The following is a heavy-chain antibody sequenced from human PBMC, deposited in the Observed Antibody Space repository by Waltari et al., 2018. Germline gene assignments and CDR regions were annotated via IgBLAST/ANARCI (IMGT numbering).Heavy chain of an antibody. V-gene: IGHV3-7*03. Sequence: EVQLVESGGGLVPPGGSLRLSCEASGFTFGTAWMDWVRQAPGKGLEWVANIKPDGSERYSVDSVKGRFTISRDNAKNSVYLQMNSLRAEDTAVYYCSRSLDAWGQGTTVTVSS. CDR3: SRSLDA. CDR1: GFTFGTAW. J-gene: IGHJ6*02. CDR2: IKPDGSER.